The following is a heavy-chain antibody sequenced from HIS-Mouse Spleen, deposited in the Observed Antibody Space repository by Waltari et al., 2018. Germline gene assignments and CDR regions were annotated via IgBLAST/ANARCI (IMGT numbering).Heavy chain of an antibody. CDR3: ARDSVTHFDY. J-gene: IGHJ4*02. Sequence: QVQLQQWGAGLLKPSETLSLTCAVYGGSFSGYYWSWIRQPPGKGLEWIGEINHSGSTNYNPSLKSRVTISVDTSKNQFSLKLSSVTAADTAVYYCARDSVTHFDYWGQGTLVTVSS. CDR2: INHSGST. CDR1: GGSFSGYY. V-gene: IGHV4-34*01. D-gene: IGHD5-18*01.